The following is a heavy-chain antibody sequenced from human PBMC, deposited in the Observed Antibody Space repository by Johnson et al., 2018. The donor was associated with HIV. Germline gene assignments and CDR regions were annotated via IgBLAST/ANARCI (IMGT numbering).Heavy chain of an antibody. CDR2: VSYVGRNK. D-gene: IGHD3-10*01. CDR3: AKDIASGETNGGTLDI. J-gene: IGHJ3*02. CDR1: GFTFSSYG. V-gene: IGHV3-30-3*02. Sequence: QVQLVESGGGVVQPGRSLTLSCAASGFTFSSYGMHWFPQASGKGLEWVAVVSYVGRNKYYADSVKVRFTISRDNSNNTRYRQMNCLRPEDTGLCYSAKDIASGETNGGTLDIWGRGTMVSVSS.